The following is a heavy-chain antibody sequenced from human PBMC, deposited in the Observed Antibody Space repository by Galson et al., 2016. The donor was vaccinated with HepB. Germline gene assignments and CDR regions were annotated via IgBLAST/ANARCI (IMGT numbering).Heavy chain of an antibody. J-gene: IGHJ4*02. CDR2: IYYSGST. Sequence: SETLSLTCTVSGGFISGSTYSWGWIRQAPGKGLEWIGSIYYSGSTDYNPSLKSRVTISVDTSKNQFSLKLTSVTAADTAVYYCVRVSGGYGSGGYRPRYNEHWGQGTLVTVSS. CDR1: GGFISGSTYS. V-gene: IGHV4-39*01. CDR3: VRVSGGYGSGGYRPRYNEH. D-gene: IGHD2-15*01.